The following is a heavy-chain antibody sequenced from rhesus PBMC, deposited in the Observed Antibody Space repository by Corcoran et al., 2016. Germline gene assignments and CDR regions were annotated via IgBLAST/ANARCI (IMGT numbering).Heavy chain of an antibody. CDR3: TTENLDWLGNDY. D-gene: IGHD3-3*01. Sequence: EVQLVESGGGLVQPGGSLRRSCAASGFTFSNVWMNWVRQAPGEGLEGVARIKSKADGGTADYAASVKGRFTISRDDSKNTLYLQMNSLKTEDTAVYYCTTENLDWLGNDYWGQGVLVTVSS. J-gene: IGHJ4*01. CDR1: GFTFSNVW. V-gene: IGHV3-30*01. CDR2: IKSKADGGTA.